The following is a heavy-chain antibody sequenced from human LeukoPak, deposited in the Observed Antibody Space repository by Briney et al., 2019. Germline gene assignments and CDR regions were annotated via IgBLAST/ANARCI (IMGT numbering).Heavy chain of an antibody. V-gene: IGHV4-31*03. CDR1: GGSISSGGYY. D-gene: IGHD6-13*01. Sequence: SETLSLTCTVSGGSISSGGYYWSWIRQHPGKGLEWIGYIYYSGSTYYNPSLKSRVTISVDTSKNQFSLKLSSVTAADTAVYYCARSSSWSSQNWFDPWGQGTLVTVSS. CDR2: IYYSGST. J-gene: IGHJ5*02. CDR3: ARSSSWSSQNWFDP.